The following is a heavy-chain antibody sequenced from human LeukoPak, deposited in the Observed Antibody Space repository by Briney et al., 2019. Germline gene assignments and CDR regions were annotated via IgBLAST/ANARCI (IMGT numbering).Heavy chain of an antibody. CDR3: ARHGIYYGLGSSYGLPNWFDP. CDR1: GGSFSGYY. Sequence: SETLSLTCAVYGGSFSGYYWSWIRQPPGKGLEWIGEINHSGSTNYNPSLKSRVTISVDTSKNQFSLKLSSVTAADTAVYYCARHGIYYGLGSSYGLPNWFDPWGQGTLVTVSS. V-gene: IGHV4-34*01. CDR2: INHSGST. D-gene: IGHD3-10*01. J-gene: IGHJ5*02.